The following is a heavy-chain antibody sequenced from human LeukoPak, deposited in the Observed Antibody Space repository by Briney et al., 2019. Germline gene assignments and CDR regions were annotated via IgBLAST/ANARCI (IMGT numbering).Heavy chain of an antibody. Sequence: ASVKVSCKASGSIFTNYGFTWVRQAPGQGLEWVGWISVLNGYTNSAPKFQGRVTMTTDSSINSAYMELRSLGSADTAVYYCSTSTSIAVSTDYWGQGTLVTVSS. CDR1: GSIFTNYG. CDR3: STSTSIAVSTDY. CDR2: ISVLNGYT. J-gene: IGHJ4*02. V-gene: IGHV1-18*01. D-gene: IGHD6-19*01.